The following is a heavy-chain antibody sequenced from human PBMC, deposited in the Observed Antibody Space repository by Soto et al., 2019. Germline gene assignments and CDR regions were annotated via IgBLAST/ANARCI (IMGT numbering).Heavy chain of an antibody. CDR2: INAGNGNT. CDR1: GYTFTSYA. Sequence: ASVKVSCKAPGYTFTSYAMHWVRQAPGQRLEWMGWINAGNGNTKYSQKFQGRVTITRDTSASTAYMELSSLRSEDTAVYYCARALVGVTARAFDIWGQGTMVTVSS. J-gene: IGHJ3*02. CDR3: ARALVGVTARAFDI. V-gene: IGHV1-3*01. D-gene: IGHD1-26*01.